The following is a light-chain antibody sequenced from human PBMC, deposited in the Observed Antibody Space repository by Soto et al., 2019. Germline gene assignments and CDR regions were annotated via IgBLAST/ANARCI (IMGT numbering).Light chain of an antibody. CDR1: QSVNYY. CDR2: XXS. CDR3: QHYQPYGDSPTLT. Sequence: EIVLTQSPGTLSLSPGERPTLSCRASQSVNYYLAWYQQTPGQAPRLLIYXXSSRATGVPDRFSGSGTGTDVTITISIMEPEDFAVYDCQHYQPYGDSPTLTFGGGTKVDIK. V-gene: IGKV3-20*01. J-gene: IGKJ4*01.